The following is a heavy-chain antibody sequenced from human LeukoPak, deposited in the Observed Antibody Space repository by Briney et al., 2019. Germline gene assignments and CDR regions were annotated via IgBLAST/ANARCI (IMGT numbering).Heavy chain of an antibody. V-gene: IGHV3-11*05. Sequence: GGSLRLSCAASGFTFSDYYMSWIRHAPGQGLEWVSYISGSSDYTNYADSVKGRLTISRDNAKNSLYLQMNSLRAEDTAVYYCARDRRGSGYDIAFDDWGQGTLVTVCS. CDR3: ARDRRGSGYDIAFDD. J-gene: IGHJ4*02. D-gene: IGHD5-12*01. CDR2: ISGSSDYT. CDR1: GFTFSDYY.